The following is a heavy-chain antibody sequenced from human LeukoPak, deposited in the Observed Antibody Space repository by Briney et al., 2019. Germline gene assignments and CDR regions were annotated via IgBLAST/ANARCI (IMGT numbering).Heavy chain of an antibody. CDR1: GGSISSDY. D-gene: IGHD3-10*01. CDR3: ARDRGNYDAFDI. CDR2: SYTSGST. V-gene: IGHV4-4*07. Sequence: SETLSLTCTVPGGSISSDYWSWVRQPAGKGLEWIGRSYTSGSTNYNPSLKSRVTMSVDTSKNYFSLKLSSVTAADTDVYYCARDRGNYDAFDIWDQGTMVTVSS. J-gene: IGHJ3*02.